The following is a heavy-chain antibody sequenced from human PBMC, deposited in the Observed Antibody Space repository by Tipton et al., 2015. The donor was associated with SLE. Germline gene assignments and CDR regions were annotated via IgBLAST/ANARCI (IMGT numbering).Heavy chain of an antibody. D-gene: IGHD3-10*01. V-gene: IGHV4-34*03. CDR2: IYYSGST. CDR1: GGSFSGYY. CDR3: MVQGDPYYYYGMDV. J-gene: IGHJ6*02. Sequence: TLSLTCAVYGGSFSGYYWGWIRQPPGKGLEWIGSIYYSGSTYYNPSLKSRVTISVDTSKNQFSLKLSSVTAADTAVYYCMVQGDPYYYYGMDVWGQGTTVTVSS.